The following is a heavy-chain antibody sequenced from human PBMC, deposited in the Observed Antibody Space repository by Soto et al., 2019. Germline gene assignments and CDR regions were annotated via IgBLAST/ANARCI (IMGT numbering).Heavy chain of an antibody. Sequence: GGSLSLSCVASGFSLANYPMNWVRQTPGKGLEWISYSSPRGDTIYYADSVEGRFTISRDNARNSLSLHMSSLRDEDSALYYCAKGPHTNVGWPYYFESWGQGVPVTVSS. D-gene: IGHD6-19*01. CDR2: SSPRGDTI. V-gene: IGHV3-48*02. CDR3: AKGPHTNVGWPYYFES. CDR1: GFSLANYP. J-gene: IGHJ4*02.